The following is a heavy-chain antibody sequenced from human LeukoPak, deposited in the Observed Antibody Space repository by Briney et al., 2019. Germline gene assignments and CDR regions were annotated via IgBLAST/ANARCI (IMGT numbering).Heavy chain of an antibody. D-gene: IGHD3-22*01. Sequence: SETLSLTCAVYGGSFSGYYWSWIRQPPGKGLEWIGEINHSGSTNYNPSLKSRVTISVDTSKNQFSLKLSSVTAADTAVYYCARDDRSGYSTLGYWGQGTLVTVSS. CDR2: INHSGST. J-gene: IGHJ4*02. CDR1: GGSFSGYY. V-gene: IGHV4-34*01. CDR3: ARDDRSGYSTLGY.